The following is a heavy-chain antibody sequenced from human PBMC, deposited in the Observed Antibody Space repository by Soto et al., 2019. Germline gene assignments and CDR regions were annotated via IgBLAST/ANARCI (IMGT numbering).Heavy chain of an antibody. CDR3: AKDGLGSCTGGTCYGSDY. Sequence: EVQLLESGGNLVQPGGSLRLSCAASGFTFSSCVMSWVRQAPGKGLEWVSTISGSCASIYDADSVKGRFTISRDNSKNTVYLQMNSLRAEDTAVYYCAKDGLGSCTGGTCYGSDYWGQGTLVTVSS. D-gene: IGHD2-15*01. J-gene: IGHJ4*02. CDR2: ISGSCASI. CDR1: GFTFSSCV. V-gene: IGHV3-23*01.